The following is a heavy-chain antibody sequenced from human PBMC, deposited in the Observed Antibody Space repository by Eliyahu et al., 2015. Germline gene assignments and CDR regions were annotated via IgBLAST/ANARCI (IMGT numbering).Heavy chain of an antibody. CDR2: IRSKAYGGTT. J-gene: IGHJ6*02. CDR3: TTLISWLLLTKIDYYYGMDV. CDR1: GFTFGDYA. Sequence: EVQLVESGGGLVQPGRSLRLSGTASGFTFGDYAMSWVRQAPGKGLEWVGFIRSKAYGGTTEYAASVKGRFTISRDDSKSIAYLQMNSLKTEDTAVYYCTTLISWLLLTKIDYYYGMDVWGQGTTVTVSS. D-gene: IGHD3-22*01. V-gene: IGHV3-49*04.